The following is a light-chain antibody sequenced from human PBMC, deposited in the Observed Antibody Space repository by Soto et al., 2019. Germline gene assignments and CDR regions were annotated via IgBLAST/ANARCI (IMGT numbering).Light chain of an antibody. V-gene: IGLV2-14*01. CDR1: SSDVGGYNF. CDR2: EVS. CDR3: SSFRNNTVV. J-gene: IGLJ2*01. Sequence: LTQPASVSGSPGQSITISCTGSSSDVGGYNFVSWSQQHPGKAPKLMIYEVSYRPSGVSDRFSGSKSGNTASLTISGLQAEDEADYYCSSFRNNTVVFGGGTKVTVL.